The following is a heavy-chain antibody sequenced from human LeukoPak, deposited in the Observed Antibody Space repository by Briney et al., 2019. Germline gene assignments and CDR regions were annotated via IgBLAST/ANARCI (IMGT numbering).Heavy chain of an antibody. V-gene: IGHV1-69*13. Sequence: ASVKVSCKASGGTFSSYAISWVRQAPGQGLEWMGGIIPIFGTANYAQKFQGRVTITADESTSTAYMELSSLRSEGTAVYYCATDLQLGIWDRLEAFDIWGQGTMVTVSS. CDR2: IIPIFGTA. J-gene: IGHJ3*02. CDR3: ATDLQLGIWDRLEAFDI. CDR1: GGTFSSYA. D-gene: IGHD7-27*01.